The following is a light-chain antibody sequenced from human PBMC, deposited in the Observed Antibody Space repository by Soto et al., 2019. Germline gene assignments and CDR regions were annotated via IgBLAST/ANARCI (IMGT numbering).Light chain of an antibody. CDR2: DVT. J-gene: IGLJ1*01. CDR1: NSDVGGYNY. Sequence: QSVLTQPASVSGSPGQSIAISCTGTNSDVGGYNYVSWYQHHPGKAPKLLIYDVTNRPSGVSNRFSATKSGNTASLTISGLQAGDEADYYCSSYTSSSTPYVFGTGTKVTVL. CDR3: SSYTSSSTPYV. V-gene: IGLV2-14*03.